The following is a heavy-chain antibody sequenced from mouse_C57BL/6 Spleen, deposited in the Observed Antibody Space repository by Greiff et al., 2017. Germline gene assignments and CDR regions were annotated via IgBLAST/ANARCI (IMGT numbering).Heavy chain of an antibody. J-gene: IGHJ1*03. CDR1: GYTFTGYW. CDR2: IYPGSGST. D-gene: IGHD2-2*01. V-gene: IGHV1-55*01. Sequence: VQLQQPGAELVKPGASVKMSCKASGYTFTGYWITWVKQSPGQGLEWIGDIYPGSGSTNYNEKFKSKATLTVDTSSSTAYMQLSSLTSEDSAVYYCARGGDGYDDYWYFDVWGTGTTVTVSA. CDR3: ARGGDGYDDYWYFDV.